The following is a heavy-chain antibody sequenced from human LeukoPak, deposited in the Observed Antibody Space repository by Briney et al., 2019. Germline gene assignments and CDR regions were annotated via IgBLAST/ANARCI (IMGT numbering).Heavy chain of an antibody. CDR1: GGSFSGYY. V-gene: IGHV4-34*01. J-gene: IGHJ4*02. CDR3: ARDGFLAVDY. CDR2: INHSGST. Sequence: PSETLSLTCAVYGGSFSGYYWSWIRQPPGKGLEWIGEINHSGSTIYNPSLKSRVTISVDTSKNQFSLKLSSVTAADTAVYYCARDGFLAVDYWGQGTLVTVSS. D-gene: IGHD3-3*01.